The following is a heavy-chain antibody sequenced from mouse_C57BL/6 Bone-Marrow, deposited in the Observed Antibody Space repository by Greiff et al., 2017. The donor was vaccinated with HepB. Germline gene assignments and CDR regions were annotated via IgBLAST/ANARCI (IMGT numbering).Heavy chain of an antibody. J-gene: IGHJ4*01. CDR1: GYAFSSSW. Sequence: VQLQQSGPELVKPGASVKISCKASGYAFSSSWMNWVKQRPGKGLEWIGRIYPGDGDTNYNGKFKGKATLTADKSSSTAYMQLSSLTSEDSAVYFCARSYGDYYYYAMDYWGQGTSVTVSS. CDR2: IYPGDGDT. CDR3: ARSYGDYYYYAMDY. V-gene: IGHV1-82*01. D-gene: IGHD1-1*01.